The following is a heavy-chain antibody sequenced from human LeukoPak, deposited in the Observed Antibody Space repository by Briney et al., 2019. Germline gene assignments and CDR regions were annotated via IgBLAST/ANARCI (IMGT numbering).Heavy chain of an antibody. CDR1: GFTVSSNYA. CDR2: ISPTGGTP. D-gene: IGHD1-26*01. J-gene: IGHJ4*02. V-gene: IGHV3-23*01. Sequence: GGSLRLSCAASGFTVSSNYAMTWVRQAPGKGLEWVSTISPTGGTPYYADSVKGRFTISRDNSKNTLYLQMSSLRAEDTAVYYCASGGSGSYSYWGQGTLVTVSS. CDR3: ASGGSGSYSY.